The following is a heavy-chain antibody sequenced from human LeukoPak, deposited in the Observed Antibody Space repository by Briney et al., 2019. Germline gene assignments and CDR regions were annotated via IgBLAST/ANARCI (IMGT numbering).Heavy chain of an antibody. CDR3: AKRMAGTHYFDY. CDR2: ISGSGGST. CDR1: GFTFSSYA. V-gene: IGHV3-23*01. Sequence: GGSLRLSCAASGFTFSSYAMSWVRQAPGKGLEWVSAISGSGGSTYYADSVKGRFTISRDNSKNTLYLKMNSLRAEDTAVYYCAKRMAGTHYFDYWGQGTLVTVSS. J-gene: IGHJ4*02. D-gene: IGHD6-19*01.